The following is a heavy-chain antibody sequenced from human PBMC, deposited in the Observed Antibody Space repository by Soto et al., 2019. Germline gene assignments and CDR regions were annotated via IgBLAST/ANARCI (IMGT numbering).Heavy chain of an antibody. Sequence: EASVNVSCKASGYTFTSYGISWVRQAHGQGLEWMGWISAYNGNTTYAQTLQGRVTMTTDTSTSKAYMELRSLRSDDTAVYYCARDQGLTAMDFDYWGQGTLVTVSS. D-gene: IGHD2-21*02. CDR2: ISAYNGNT. CDR3: ARDQGLTAMDFDY. J-gene: IGHJ4*02. CDR1: GYTFTSYG. V-gene: IGHV1-18*04.